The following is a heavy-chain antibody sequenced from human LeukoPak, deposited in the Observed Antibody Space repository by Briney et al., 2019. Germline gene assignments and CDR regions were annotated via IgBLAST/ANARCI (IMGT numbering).Heavy chain of an antibody. Sequence: SETLSLTCTVSGGSISSYYWSWIRQPPGKGLEWIGYIYYSGSTNYNPSLKSRVSISVDTSKNQFSLKLSSVTAADTAVYYCARGGVTPDYGDLRAYYYYYMDVWGKGTTVTVSS. CDR2: IYYSGST. D-gene: IGHD4-17*01. V-gene: IGHV4-59*01. CDR1: GGSISSYY. J-gene: IGHJ6*03. CDR3: ARGGVTPDYGDLRAYYYYYMDV.